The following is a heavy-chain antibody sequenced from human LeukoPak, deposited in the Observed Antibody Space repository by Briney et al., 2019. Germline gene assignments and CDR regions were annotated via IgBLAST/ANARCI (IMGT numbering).Heavy chain of an antibody. J-gene: IGHJ5*02. D-gene: IGHD3-3*01. V-gene: IGHV3-7*01. CDR2: IKQDGSEK. Sequence: PGGSLRLSCAASGFTFSSYWMSWVRQAPGKGLEWVANIKQDGSEKYYVDSVKGRFTISRDNAKDSLYLQMNSLRAEDTAVYYCARDRGYYDFWSDYYTGMGLDPWGQGTLVTVSS. CDR3: ARDRGYYDFWSDYYTGMGLDP. CDR1: GFTFSSYW.